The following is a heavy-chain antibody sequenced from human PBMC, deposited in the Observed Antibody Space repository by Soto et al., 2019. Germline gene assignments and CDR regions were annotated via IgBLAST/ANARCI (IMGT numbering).Heavy chain of an antibody. CDR2: IIPIFGTA. CDR1: GVTFSSYA. Sequence: SVKVSCKASGVTFSSYAISWVRQAPGQGLEWMGGIIPIFGTANYAQKFQGRVTITADESTSTAYMELSSLRSEDTAVYYCARVGYYDSSGPPVGMDVWGQGTTVTVSS. D-gene: IGHD3-22*01. CDR3: ARVGYYDSSGPPVGMDV. J-gene: IGHJ6*02. V-gene: IGHV1-69*13.